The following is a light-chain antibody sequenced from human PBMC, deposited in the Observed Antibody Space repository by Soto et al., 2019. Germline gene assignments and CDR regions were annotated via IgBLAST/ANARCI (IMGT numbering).Light chain of an antibody. CDR3: QQYVGTPPT. Sequence: EIVLTQSPGTLSFSPGERATLSCRASQSLASSFLAWYQHKPGQAPRLLIYGASSRATGIPDRFSGSGSGKDFTLTISRLEPEDFAVYYCQQYVGTPPTFGQGTKVEIX. CDR2: GAS. J-gene: IGKJ1*01. V-gene: IGKV3-20*01. CDR1: QSLASSF.